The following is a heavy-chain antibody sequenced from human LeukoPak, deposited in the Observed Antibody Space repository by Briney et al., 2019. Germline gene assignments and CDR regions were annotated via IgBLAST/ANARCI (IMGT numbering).Heavy chain of an antibody. CDR2: IYYSGST. CDR1: GGSISSSSYY. CDR3: ARHGYSSSWSLYYYYYMDV. Sequence: SETLSLTCTVSGGSISSSSYYWGWIRQPPGKGLEWIGSIYYSGSTYCNPSLKSRVTISVDTSKNQFSLKLSSVTAADTAVYYCARHGYSSSWSLYYYYYMDVWGKGTTVTISS. J-gene: IGHJ6*03. V-gene: IGHV4-39*01. D-gene: IGHD6-13*01.